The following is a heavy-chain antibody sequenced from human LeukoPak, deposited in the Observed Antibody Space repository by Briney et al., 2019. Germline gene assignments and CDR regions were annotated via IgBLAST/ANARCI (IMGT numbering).Heavy chain of an antibody. D-gene: IGHD5-24*01. CDR2: ISYDGSNK. CDR1: GFTFSSYA. V-gene: IGHV3-30*01. J-gene: IGHJ4*02. Sequence: GGSLRLSCAASGFTFSSYAMHWVRQAPGKGLEWVAVISYDGSNKYYADSVKGRFTISRDNSKNTLYLQMNSLRAEDTAVYYCAREWPMTPYFDCWGQGTLVTVSS. CDR3: AREWPMTPYFDC.